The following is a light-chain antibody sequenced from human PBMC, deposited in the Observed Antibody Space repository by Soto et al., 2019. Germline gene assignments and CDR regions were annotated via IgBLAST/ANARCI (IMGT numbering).Light chain of an antibody. J-gene: IGLJ2*01. CDR1: SGHSSYD. CDR2: LNSDGSH. CDR3: QTWGTGIHVV. Sequence: QAVLTQSPSASASLGASVKVTCTLSSGHSSYDIAWHQQQPEKGPRYLMKLNSDGSHSKGDGIPDRFSGSSSGAERYLTISSLQSEDEADYYCQTWGTGIHVVFGGGTKLTVL. V-gene: IGLV4-69*01.